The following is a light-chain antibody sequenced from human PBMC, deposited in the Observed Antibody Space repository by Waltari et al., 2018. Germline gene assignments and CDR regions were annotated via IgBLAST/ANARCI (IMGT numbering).Light chain of an antibody. J-gene: IGLJ2*01. Sequence: PQTEPRSVSGSPGQSVTISCTGTSGDVGDYNYVSWYQEQPGKAPILTIYDVSERPSGVPDRFSASKSGNTASLTISGLQAEDEGSYHCCSRAGSSVVFGGGTKLTVL. CDR3: CSRAGSSVV. V-gene: IGLV2-11*01. CDR1: SGDVGDYNY. CDR2: DVS.